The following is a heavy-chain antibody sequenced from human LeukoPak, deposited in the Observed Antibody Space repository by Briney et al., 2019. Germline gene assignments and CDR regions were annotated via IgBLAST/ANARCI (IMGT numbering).Heavy chain of an antibody. V-gene: IGHV4-59*01. D-gene: IGHD4-23*01. CDR2: IYYTENT. CDR3: ARYHGDKNAFDI. J-gene: IGHJ3*02. Sequence: SETLSLTCTVSGGSISTYYWSWIRQPPGKGLEWIGYIYYTENTNYNPSLKSRVTISVDTSKNQFSLKLTSVTAADTAVYYCARYHGDKNAFDIWGQGTMVIVSS. CDR1: GGSISTYY.